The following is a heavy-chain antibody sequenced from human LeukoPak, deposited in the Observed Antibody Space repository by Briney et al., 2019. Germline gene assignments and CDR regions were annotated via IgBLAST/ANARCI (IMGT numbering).Heavy chain of an antibody. CDR1: GGTFSSYA. Sequence: SVKVSCKASGGTFSSYAISWVRQAPGQGLEWMGGIIPIFGTANYAQKFQGRVTITADESTSTAYMELSSLRSEDTAVYYCARDGIAARVVYYYMDVWGKGTTVTVSS. V-gene: IGHV1-69*01. D-gene: IGHD6-13*01. J-gene: IGHJ6*03. CDR3: ARDGIAARVVYYYMDV. CDR2: IIPIFGTA.